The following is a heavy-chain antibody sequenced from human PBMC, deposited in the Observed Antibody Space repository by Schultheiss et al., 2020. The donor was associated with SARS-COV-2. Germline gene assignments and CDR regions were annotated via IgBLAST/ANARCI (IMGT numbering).Heavy chain of an antibody. CDR2: INTNTGNP. J-gene: IGHJ6*02. CDR1: GGTFSSYA. Sequence: ASVKVSCKASGGTFSSYAISWVRQAPGQGLEWMEWINTNTGNPTYAQGFTGRFVFSLDTSVSTAYLQICSLKAEDTAVYYCARDLVVAATDDYYYYGMDVWGQGTTVTVSS. D-gene: IGHD2-15*01. CDR3: ARDLVVAATDDYYYYGMDV. V-gene: IGHV7-4-1*01.